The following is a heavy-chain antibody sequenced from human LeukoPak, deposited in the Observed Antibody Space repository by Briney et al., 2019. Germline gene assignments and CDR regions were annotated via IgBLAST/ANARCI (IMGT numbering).Heavy chain of an antibody. CDR3: AKVDSMIVELGAFDI. CDR2: ISGRGGST. J-gene: IGHJ3*02. V-gene: IGHV3-23*01. CDR1: GFTFSSYA. Sequence: GGSLRLSCAASGFTFSSYAMSWVRQAPGKGLEWVSAISGRGGSTYYADSVKGRFTISRDNSKNTLYLQMNSLRAEDTAVYYCAKVDSMIVELGAFDIWGQGTMVTVSS. D-gene: IGHD3-22*01.